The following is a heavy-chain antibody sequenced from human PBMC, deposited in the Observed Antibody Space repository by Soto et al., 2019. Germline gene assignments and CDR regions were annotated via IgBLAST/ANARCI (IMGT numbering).Heavy chain of an antibody. Sequence: EVQLLESGGGLVQPGGSLRLSCAASGFTFSSYAMSWVRQAPGKGLEWVSTISGSDGSPYYADSVKGRFTISRDNSKNTLYLQVNSLRAEDTAVYYCARAPLFDYWGQGTLVTVSS. V-gene: IGHV3-23*01. CDR1: GFTFSSYA. CDR3: ARAPLFDY. J-gene: IGHJ4*02. CDR2: ISGSDGSP.